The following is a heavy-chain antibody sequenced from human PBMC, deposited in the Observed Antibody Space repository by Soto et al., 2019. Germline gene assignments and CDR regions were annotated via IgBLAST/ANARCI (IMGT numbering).Heavy chain of an antibody. J-gene: IGHJ6*02. V-gene: IGHV3-23*01. CDR1: GFTFSSYA. Sequence: GGSLRLSCAASGFTFSSYAMSWVRQAPWKGLEWVSAISGSGGSTYYADSVKGRFTISRDNSKNTLYLQMNSLRAEDTAVYYCAKGLRTTYPPDYYYGMDVWGQGTTVTVSS. CDR3: AKGLRTTYPPDYYYGMDV. D-gene: IGHD4-17*01. CDR2: ISGSGGST.